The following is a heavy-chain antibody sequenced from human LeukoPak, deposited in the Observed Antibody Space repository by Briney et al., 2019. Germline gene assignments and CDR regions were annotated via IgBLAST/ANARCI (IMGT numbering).Heavy chain of an antibody. CDR2: IYYSGST. V-gene: IGHV4-59*01. CDR3: ARGAFIAAAGDY. Sequence: PSETLSLTCTVSGGSISSYYWSWIRQPPGKGLEWIGYIYYSGSTNYNPSLKSRVTISVDTSKNQFSLKLSSVTAADTAVYYCARGAFIAAAGDYWGQGTLVTDSS. CDR1: GGSISSYY. J-gene: IGHJ4*02. D-gene: IGHD6-13*01.